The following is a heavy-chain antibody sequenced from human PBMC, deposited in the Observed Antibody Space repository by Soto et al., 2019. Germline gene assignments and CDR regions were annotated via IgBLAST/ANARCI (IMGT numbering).Heavy chain of an antibody. V-gene: IGHV4-4*07. CDR3: VRDGTKTLRDWFDL. Sequence: SETLSLTCTVSGASISGFYWSWIRRSAGKGLEWIGRIYATGTTDYNPSLKSRVMTSVDTSKKQFSLKLRSVTAADTAVYYCVRDGTKTLRDWFDLWGQGISVTVSS. J-gene: IGHJ5*02. D-gene: IGHD1-1*01. CDR1: GASISGFY. CDR2: IYATGTT.